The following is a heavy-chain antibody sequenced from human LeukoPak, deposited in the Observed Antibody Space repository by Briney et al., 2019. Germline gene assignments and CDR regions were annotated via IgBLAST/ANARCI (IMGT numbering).Heavy chain of an antibody. D-gene: IGHD4-17*01. V-gene: IGHV4-59*01. J-gene: IGHJ4*02. CDR2: IYYSGST. Sequence: SETLSLTCTVSGGSISNYYWIWIRQPPGKGREWIGFIYYSGSTNYNPSLKSRVTMSVDTSKKQFSLKLTSVTAADTAMYYCARAKASTVLNDWGQGTLVTVSS. CDR3: ARAKASTVLND. CDR1: GGSISNYY.